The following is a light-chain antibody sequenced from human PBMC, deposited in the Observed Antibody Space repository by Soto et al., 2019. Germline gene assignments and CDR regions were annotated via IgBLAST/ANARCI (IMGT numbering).Light chain of an antibody. Sequence: EIVLTQSPVTLSVSPGERVTLSCRASQRLSSNLAWYQQRPGQAPRLLIYGASIRATDIPARFIGSGSGTEFTLTISSLQSEDCAVYYCQQYINWPRTFGQGTKVGIK. CDR1: QRLSSN. V-gene: IGKV3-15*01. J-gene: IGKJ1*01. CDR2: GAS. CDR3: QQYINWPRT.